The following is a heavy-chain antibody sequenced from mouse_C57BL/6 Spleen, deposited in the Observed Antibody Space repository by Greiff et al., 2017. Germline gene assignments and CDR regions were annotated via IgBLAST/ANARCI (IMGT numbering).Heavy chain of an antibody. CDR3: ARGYYGSSSVEAMDY. CDR1: GFTFSDYG. V-gene: IGHV5-17*01. J-gene: IGHJ4*01. CDR2: ISSGISTI. Sequence: EVQLVESGGGLVKPGGSLKLSCAASGFTFSDYGMHWVRQAPEKGLEWVAYISSGISTIYYADTVKGRFTISRDNAKNTLFLQMTSLRSEDTAMYYCARGYYGSSSVEAMDYWGQGTSVTVSS. D-gene: IGHD1-1*01.